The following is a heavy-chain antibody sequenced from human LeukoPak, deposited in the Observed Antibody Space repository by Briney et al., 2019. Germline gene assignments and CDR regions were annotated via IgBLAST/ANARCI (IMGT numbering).Heavy chain of an antibody. J-gene: IGHJ5*02. CDR3: ARETNGSGWYGNNWFDP. V-gene: IGHV1-69*04. D-gene: IGHD6-19*01. CDR1: GGTFSSYA. CDR2: IIPILGIA. Sequence: SVKVSCKASGGTFSSYAISWVRQAPGQGLEWMGRIIPILGIANYAQKFQGRVTITADKSTSTAYMELSSLRSEDTAVYYCARETNGSGWYGNNWFDPWGQGTLVTVSS.